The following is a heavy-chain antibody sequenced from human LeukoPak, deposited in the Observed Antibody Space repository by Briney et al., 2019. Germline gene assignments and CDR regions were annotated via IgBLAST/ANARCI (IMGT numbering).Heavy chain of an antibody. D-gene: IGHD3-16*01. V-gene: IGHV1-46*01. Sequence: ASVKVSCKASGYTFTSYYMHWVRQAPGQGLEWMGIINPSGGSTSYAQKFQGRVTMTRDTSTSTVYMELSSLRSDDTAVYYCARGFLGRDVWGSPLFDYWGQGTLVTVSS. CDR2: INPSGGST. CDR1: GYTFTSYY. CDR3: ARGFLGRDVWGSPLFDY. J-gene: IGHJ4*02.